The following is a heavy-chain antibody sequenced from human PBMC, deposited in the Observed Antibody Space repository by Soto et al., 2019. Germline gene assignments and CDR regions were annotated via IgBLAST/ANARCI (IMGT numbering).Heavy chain of an antibody. CDR3: ARDSGTMIVVVQGWYFDL. J-gene: IGHJ2*01. D-gene: IGHD3-22*01. Sequence: QVQLVQSGAEVKKPGSSVKVSCKASGGTFSSYTISWVRQAPGQGFEWMGRIIPILGIANYAQKFQGRVTITADKSTSTAYMELSSLRSEDTAVYYCARDSGTMIVVVQGWYFDLWGRGTLVTVSS. V-gene: IGHV1-69*08. CDR2: IIPILGIA. CDR1: GGTFSSYT.